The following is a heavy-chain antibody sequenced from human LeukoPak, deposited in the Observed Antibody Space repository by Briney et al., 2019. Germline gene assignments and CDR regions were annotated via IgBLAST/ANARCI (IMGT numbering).Heavy chain of an antibody. CDR3: ARAEDGSITGFDY. V-gene: IGHV3-48*03. CDR2: ISSSGSDI. Sequence: GGSLRLSCAASGFTFSSSEMNWVRQAPGKGLEWISYISSSGSDIYYADFVRGRFTISRDNAKNSLYLQLNSLRAEDTAVYYCARAEDGSITGFDYWGQGTLVIVSS. CDR1: GFTFSSSE. D-gene: IGHD3-10*01. J-gene: IGHJ4*02.